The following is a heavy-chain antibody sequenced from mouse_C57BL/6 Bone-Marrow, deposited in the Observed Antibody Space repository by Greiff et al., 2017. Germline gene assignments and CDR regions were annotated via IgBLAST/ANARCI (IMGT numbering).Heavy chain of an antibody. D-gene: IGHD1-1*01. J-gene: IGHJ2*01. CDR3: ARRRGYYYGSSYENYFDY. CDR1: GYTFTSYW. V-gene: IGHV1-72*01. CDR2: IDPNSGGT. Sequence: QVQLKQPGAELVKPGASVKLSCKASGYTFTSYWMHWVKQRPGRGLEWIGRIDPNSGGTKYNEKFKSKATLTVDKPSSTAYMQLSSLTSEDSAVYYCARRRGYYYGSSYENYFDYWGQGTTLTVSS.